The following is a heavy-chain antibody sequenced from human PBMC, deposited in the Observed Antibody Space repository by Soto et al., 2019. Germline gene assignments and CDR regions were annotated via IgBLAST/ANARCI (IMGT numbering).Heavy chain of an antibody. V-gene: IGHV2-26*01. CDR3: AREGFASAFDI. CDR1: GFSLSNARMG. J-gene: IGHJ3*02. Sequence: QVTLKESGPVLVKPTETLTLTCTVSGFSLSNARMGVSWIRQPPGKALEWLAHIFSNDEKSYSTSLKSRLTISNDPSNSQVFLTMTNMDPVDTATHYWAREGFASAFDIWGQGTMVTVSS. CDR2: IFSNDEK.